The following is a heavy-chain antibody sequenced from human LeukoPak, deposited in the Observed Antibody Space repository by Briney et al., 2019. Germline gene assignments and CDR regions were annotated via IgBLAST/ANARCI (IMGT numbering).Heavy chain of an antibody. Sequence: PSETLSLTCTVSGGSISSSSYYWGWIRQPPGKGLEWIGSIYYSGSTYYNPSLKSRVTISVDTSKNQFSLKLSSVTAADTAVYYCARSTNPGRSDDYWGQGTLVTVSS. V-gene: IGHV4-39*01. D-gene: IGHD2-8*01. CDR2: IYYSGST. J-gene: IGHJ4*02. CDR1: GGSISSSSYY. CDR3: ARSTNPGRSDDY.